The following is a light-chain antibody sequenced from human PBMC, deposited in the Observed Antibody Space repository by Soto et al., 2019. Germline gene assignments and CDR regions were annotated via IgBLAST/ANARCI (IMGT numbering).Light chain of an antibody. Sequence: EILLTQSPGTLSLSPGERATLSCRASQSVSSSYLAWYQQKPGQAPRLLIYGASSRDTGIPDRFSGSGSGTDFTLTISRLEPEDFATYYCQQANSFPISFGQGTRLEIK. V-gene: IGKV3-20*01. CDR3: QQANSFPIS. J-gene: IGKJ5*01. CDR2: GAS. CDR1: QSVSSSY.